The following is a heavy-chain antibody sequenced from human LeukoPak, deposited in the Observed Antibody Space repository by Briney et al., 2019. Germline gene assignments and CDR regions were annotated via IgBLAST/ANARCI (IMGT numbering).Heavy chain of an antibody. CDR1: GYTFTSYA. CDR2: INTNTGNP. J-gene: IGHJ5*02. D-gene: IGHD2-15*01. CDR3: ERDVVVVAATPGDWFDP. Sequence: ASVKVSCKASGYTFTSYAMNWVRQAPGQGLEWMGWINTNTGNPTYAQGFTGRFVFSLDTSVSTAYLQISSLKAEDTAVYYCERDVVVVAATPGDWFDPWGQGTLVTVSS. V-gene: IGHV7-4-1*02.